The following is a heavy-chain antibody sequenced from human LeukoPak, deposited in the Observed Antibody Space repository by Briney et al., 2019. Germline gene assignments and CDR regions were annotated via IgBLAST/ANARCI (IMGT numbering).Heavy chain of an antibody. Sequence: GGSLRLSCTASGFTFGDYAMSWVRQAPGKGLEWVGFIRSKAYGETTEYAASVKGRFTISRDDSKSIAYLQMNSLKTEDTAVYYCTREGPLPPDYYYYGMDVWGQGTTVTVSS. CDR1: GFTFGDYA. CDR2: IRSKAYGETT. V-gene: IGHV3-49*04. CDR3: TREGPLPPDYYYYGMDV. J-gene: IGHJ6*02.